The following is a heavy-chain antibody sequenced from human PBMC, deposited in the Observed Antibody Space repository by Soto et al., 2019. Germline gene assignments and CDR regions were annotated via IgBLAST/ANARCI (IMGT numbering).Heavy chain of an antibody. D-gene: IGHD3-22*01. CDR1: GFTFTSSA. CDR3: AAGPGGYDSSGSDSWFDP. Sequence: GASVKVSCKASGFTFTSSAMQWVRQARGQRLEWIGWIVVGSGNTNYAQKFQERVTITRDMSTSTAYMELSSLRSEDTAVYYCAAGPGGYDSSGSDSWFDPWGQGTLVTVSS. CDR2: IVVGSGNT. J-gene: IGHJ5*02. V-gene: IGHV1-58*02.